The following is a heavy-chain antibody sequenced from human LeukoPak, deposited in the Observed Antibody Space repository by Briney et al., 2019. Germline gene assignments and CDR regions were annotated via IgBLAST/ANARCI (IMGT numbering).Heavy chain of an antibody. CDR3: AREGNWNDSDWFDP. Sequence: SETLSLTCAVYGGSFSGYYWSWIRQPPGKGLEWIGYIYYSGSTNYNPSLKSRVTISVDTSKNQFSLKLSSVTAADTAVYYCAREGNWNDSDWFDPWGQGTLVTVSS. J-gene: IGHJ5*02. CDR2: IYYSGST. V-gene: IGHV4-59*01. D-gene: IGHD1-20*01. CDR1: GGSFSGYY.